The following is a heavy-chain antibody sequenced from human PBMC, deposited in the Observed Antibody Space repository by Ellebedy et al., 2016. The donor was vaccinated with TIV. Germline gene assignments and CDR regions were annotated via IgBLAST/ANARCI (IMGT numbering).Heavy chain of an antibody. V-gene: IGHV3-74*01. CDR1: GFIFSNYW. CDR3: VRDYGSDYGDYSVNYYSYIGLDV. D-gene: IGHD4-17*01. Sequence: PGGSLRLSCAASGFIFSNYWMHWVRQAPGKGLVWVSRIKYDGGATDYAASVQGRLTISRDNGKKTMYLKMNNLRAEDTARYYCVRDYGSDYGDYSVNYYSYIGLDVWGQGTTVTVS. J-gene: IGHJ6*02. CDR2: IKYDGGAT.